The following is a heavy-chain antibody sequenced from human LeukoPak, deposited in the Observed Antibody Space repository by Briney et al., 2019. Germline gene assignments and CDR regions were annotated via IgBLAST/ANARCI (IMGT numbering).Heavy chain of an antibody. J-gene: IGHJ5*02. V-gene: IGHV1-69*13. CDR2: IIPIFGTA. D-gene: IGHD1-7*01. CDR3: ARDGDRITGTTS. Sequence: SVKVSCKASGYTFTSYDINWVRQAPGQGLEWMGGIIPIFGTANYAQKFQGRVTITADESTSTAYMELSSLRSEDTAVYYCARDGDRITGTTSWGQGTLVTVSS. CDR1: GYTFTSYD.